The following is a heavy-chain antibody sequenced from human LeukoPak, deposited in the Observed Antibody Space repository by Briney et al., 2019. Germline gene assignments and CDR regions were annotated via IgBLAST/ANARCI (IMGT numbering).Heavy chain of an antibody. Sequence: SETLSLTCAVYGGSFSGYYWSWIRQPPGKGLEWIGYIYYSGSTYYNPSLKSRVTISVDTSKNQFSLKLSSVTAADTAVYYCARSIRGDAFDIWGQGTMVTVSS. CDR1: GGSFSGYY. V-gene: IGHV4-30-4*08. D-gene: IGHD3-10*01. CDR2: IYYSGST. J-gene: IGHJ3*02. CDR3: ARSIRGDAFDI.